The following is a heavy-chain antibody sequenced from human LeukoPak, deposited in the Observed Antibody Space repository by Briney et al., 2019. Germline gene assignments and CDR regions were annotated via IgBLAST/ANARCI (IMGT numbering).Heavy chain of an antibody. Sequence: GGSLTLSSAASGFTFSNYYMHWDRQATGNVLEWVSSIDTAGDTYYLGSLKARFPISRENAKNYLYLQMTSLGVGNTPLYSWPRVVKSGRSYYFDYWGQGTLVTVSS. D-gene: IGHD3-3*01. CDR1: GFTFSNYY. V-gene: IGHV3-13*01. CDR2: IDTAGDT. CDR3: PRVVKSGRSYYFDY. J-gene: IGHJ4*02.